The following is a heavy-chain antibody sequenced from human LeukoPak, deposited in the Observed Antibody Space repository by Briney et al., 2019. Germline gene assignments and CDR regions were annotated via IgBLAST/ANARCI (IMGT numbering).Heavy chain of an antibody. D-gene: IGHD3-22*01. CDR1: GFTFDDYG. V-gene: IGHV3-20*04. CDR2: INWNGGST. J-gene: IGHJ4*02. CDR3: ARVGNYYDSSGYYYVFDY. Sequence: GGSLRLSCAASGFTFDDYGMSWVRQAPGKRLEWVSGINWNGGSTGYADSVKGRFTISRDNAKNSLYLQMNSLRAEDTALYYCARVGNYYDSSGYYYVFDYWGQGTLVTVSS.